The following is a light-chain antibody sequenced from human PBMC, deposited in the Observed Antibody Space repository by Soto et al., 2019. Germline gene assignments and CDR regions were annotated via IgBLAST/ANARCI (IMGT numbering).Light chain of an antibody. CDR2: EVR. V-gene: IGLV2-14*01. CDR1: SSDVGGYDF. Sequence: QSALTQPASVSGSPGQSITISCTGTSSDVGGYDFVSWYQQQPGKAPKLMIYEVRNRPSGVSNRFSGSKSGNTASLTISGLQAEDEADYYFSLYTSSSHVGFGGGTTVTVL. J-gene: IGLJ2*01. CDR3: SLYTSSSHVG.